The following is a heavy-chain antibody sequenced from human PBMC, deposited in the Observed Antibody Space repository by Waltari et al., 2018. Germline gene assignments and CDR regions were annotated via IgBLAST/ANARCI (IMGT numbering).Heavy chain of an antibody. CDR1: GGTFSSYT. CDR3: AKEDRYDYVWGSYRSDYFDY. Sequence: QVQLVQSGAEVKKPGSSVKVSCKASGGTFSSYTISWVRQAPGQGLGWMGRMVPILGIANYEQKCQGRVTITANKSTSTAYMELSSLRSEDTAVYYCAKEDRYDYVWGSYRSDYFDYWGQGTLVTVSS. D-gene: IGHD3-16*02. J-gene: IGHJ4*02. V-gene: IGHV1-69*08. CDR2: MVPILGIA.